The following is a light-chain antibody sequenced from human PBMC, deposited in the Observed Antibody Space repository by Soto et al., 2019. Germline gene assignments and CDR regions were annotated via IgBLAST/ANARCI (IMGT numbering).Light chain of an antibody. CDR2: GAS. V-gene: IGKV1-39*01. Sequence: DIQLTQSPPSLSASVGDRVTTACRASQNINNYLNWYQQKPGKAPKLLIYGASTLQTGVPSRFSGSGSGTDFTLTITGLQPEDFATYYCQESYSTPLFAFGPGTKVDFK. J-gene: IGKJ3*01. CDR1: QNINNY. CDR3: QESYSTPLFA.